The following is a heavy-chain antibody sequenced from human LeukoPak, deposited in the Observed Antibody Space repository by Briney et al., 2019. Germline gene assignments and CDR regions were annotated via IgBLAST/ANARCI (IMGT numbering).Heavy chain of an antibody. CDR1: GFTFSSYE. CDR3: ARDFVSSSYYYDSSGSNAGGY. J-gene: IGHJ4*02. D-gene: IGHD3-22*01. Sequence: PGGSLRLSCAASGFTFSSYEMNWVRQAPGKGLEWVSYISSSGSTIYYADSVKGRFTISRDNSKNTLYLQMNSLRAEDTAVYYCARDFVSSSYYYDSSGSNAGGYWGQGTLVTVSS. CDR2: ISSSGSTI. V-gene: IGHV3-48*03.